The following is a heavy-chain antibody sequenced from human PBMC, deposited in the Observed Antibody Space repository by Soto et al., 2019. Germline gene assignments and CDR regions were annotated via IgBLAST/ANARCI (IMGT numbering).Heavy chain of an antibody. Sequence: GGSLRLSCAASGFTLSRYTMHWVRQAPGKGLEWVALNSWDGGTSAYADSVKGRFTVSRDNSKNTLYLQMNSLRAEDTAVYYCARDPPGIAAAGGGWGQGTTVTVSS. V-gene: IGHV3-43*01. CDR1: GFTLSRYT. D-gene: IGHD6-13*01. CDR2: NSWDGGTS. J-gene: IGHJ6*02. CDR3: ARDPPGIAAAGGG.